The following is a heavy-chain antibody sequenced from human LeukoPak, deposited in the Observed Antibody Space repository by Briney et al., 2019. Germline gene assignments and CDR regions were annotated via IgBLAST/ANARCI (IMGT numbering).Heavy chain of an antibody. Sequence: ASVKVSCKSFGYTFTSNYMHWVRQAPGQGLEWMGIINPSGGSTSYAQMFQGRVTMTRDMSTSTVYMELSSLRSEDTAVYYCARGPPPYGYYYYYMDVWGKGTTVTVSS. CDR1: GYTFTSNY. J-gene: IGHJ6*03. D-gene: IGHD3-10*01. V-gene: IGHV1-46*01. CDR3: ARGPPPYGYYYYYMDV. CDR2: INPSGGST.